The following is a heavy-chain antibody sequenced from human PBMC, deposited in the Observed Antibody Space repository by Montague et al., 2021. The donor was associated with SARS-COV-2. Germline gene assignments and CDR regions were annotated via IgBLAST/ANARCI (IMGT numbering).Heavy chain of an antibody. V-gene: IGHV3-23*01. CDR1: GFTFSSYA. Sequence: SLRLSCAASGFTFSSYAMSWVRQAPGKGLEWVSTITGSGGSTYYADSVKGQFTISRDNSKNTLYLQMNNLRAEDTAVYYCAKGGVWERRGLTTFDYWGQGTLVTVSS. CDR3: AKGGVWERRGLTTFDY. CDR2: ITGSGGST. D-gene: IGHD1-26*01. J-gene: IGHJ4*02.